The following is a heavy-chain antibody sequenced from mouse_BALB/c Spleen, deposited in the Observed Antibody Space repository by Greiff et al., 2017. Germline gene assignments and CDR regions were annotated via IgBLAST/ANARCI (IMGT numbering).Heavy chain of an antibody. Sequence: VQRVESGPELVKPGASVKISCKASGYAFSSSWMNWVKQRPGQGLEWIGRIYPGDGDTNYNGKFKGKATLTADKSSSTAYMQLSSLTSVDSAVYFCARSYYGKFGEGAMDYWGQGTSVTVSS. V-gene: IGHV1-82*01. D-gene: IGHD2-10*01. CDR1: GYAFSSSW. CDR2: IYPGDGDT. CDR3: ARSYYGKFGEGAMDY. J-gene: IGHJ4*01.